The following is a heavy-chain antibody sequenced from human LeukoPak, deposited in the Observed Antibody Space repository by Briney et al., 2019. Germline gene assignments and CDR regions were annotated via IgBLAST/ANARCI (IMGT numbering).Heavy chain of an antibody. D-gene: IGHD2/OR15-2a*01. J-gene: IGHJ5*02. CDR3: ARQKEYWFDP. CDR2: MNPNSGNT. CDR1: GYTFTSYD. V-gene: IGHV1-8*01. Sequence: ASVKVSCKASGYTFTSYDINWVRQATGQGLEWMGWMNPNSGNTGYAQKLQGRVTMTRNTSISTAYLQWSSLKASDTAMYYCARQKEYWFDPWGQGTLVTVSS.